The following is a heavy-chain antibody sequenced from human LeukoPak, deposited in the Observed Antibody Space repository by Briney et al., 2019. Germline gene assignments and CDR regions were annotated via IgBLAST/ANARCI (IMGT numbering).Heavy chain of an antibody. CDR2: LYHSDSI. D-gene: IGHD6-13*01. CDR3: ARQHDSYHYYYVDV. J-gene: IGHJ6*03. V-gene: IGHV4-38-2*01. Sequence: PSETLSLTCAVSDYSISSGYYWIWIRQPPGKGLEWIGSLYHSDSIYYNPSLESRVTMSVDTSKNQFSLKLSFVTAADTAVYYCARQHDSYHYYYVDVWGKGTTVTVSS. CDR1: DYSISSGYY.